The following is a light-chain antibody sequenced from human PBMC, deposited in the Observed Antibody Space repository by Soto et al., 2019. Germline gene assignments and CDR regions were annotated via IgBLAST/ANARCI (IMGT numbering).Light chain of an antibody. Sequence: DIQMTQSPSSLSASVGDRVTMTCRASHNINNYLNLYQQKPGKAPKLLIFAAANLETGIPSRFSGSGSGTDFTLSVSNLQPEDFATYYCQQTYMTPPWTFGQGTKVEI. CDR1: HNINNY. J-gene: IGKJ1*01. V-gene: IGKV1-39*01. CDR3: QQTYMTPPWT. CDR2: AAA.